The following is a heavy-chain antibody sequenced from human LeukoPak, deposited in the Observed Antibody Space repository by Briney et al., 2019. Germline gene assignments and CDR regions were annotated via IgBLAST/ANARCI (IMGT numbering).Heavy chain of an antibody. V-gene: IGHV3-23*01. CDR1: GFTFSSYA. J-gene: IGHJ4*02. CDR3: AKHGGWEPLPDFDY. Sequence: AGGSLRLSCAASGFTFSSYAMSWVRQAPGKGLEWVSTISGSGGSTYYADSVKGRFTISRDNSKNTLYLQMNSLRAEDTAVYYCAKHGGWEPLPDFDYWGQGTLVTVSS. D-gene: IGHD1-26*01. CDR2: ISGSGGST.